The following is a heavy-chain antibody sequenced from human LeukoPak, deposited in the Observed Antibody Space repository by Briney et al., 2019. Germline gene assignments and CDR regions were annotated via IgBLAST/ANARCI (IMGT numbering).Heavy chain of an antibody. V-gene: IGHV4-39*01. D-gene: IGHD6-19*01. Sequence: SSETLSLTCTVSGGSITNYYWSWIRQPPGKGLEWIGNIYYSGNTYYNPSLKSRVTISVDTSKNQFSLKLSSVTAADTAVYYCARLSGYSTGWYPNNPYYFDYWGQGTLVTVSS. CDR3: ARLSGYSTGWYPNNPYYFDY. CDR2: IYYSGNT. CDR1: GGSITNYY. J-gene: IGHJ4*02.